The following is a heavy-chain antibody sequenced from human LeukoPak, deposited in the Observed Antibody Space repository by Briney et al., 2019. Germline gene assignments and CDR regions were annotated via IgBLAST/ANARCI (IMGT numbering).Heavy chain of an antibody. CDR1: GFTFSSYS. CDR2: ISSSSSYI. CDR3: AKGGTSMGEFDY. J-gene: IGHJ4*02. Sequence: GGSLRLSCAASGFTFSSYSMNWVRQAPGKGLEWVSSISSSSSYINYADSVRGRFTISRDNAKNSLFLQMNNLRAEDTAVYYCAKGGTSMGEFDYWGQGTLVIVSS. V-gene: IGHV3-21*04. D-gene: IGHD3-16*01.